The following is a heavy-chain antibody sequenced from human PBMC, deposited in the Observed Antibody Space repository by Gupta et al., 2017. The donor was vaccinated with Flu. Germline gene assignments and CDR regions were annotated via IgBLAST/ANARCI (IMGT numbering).Heavy chain of an antibody. CDR3: AKDFSGDKDS. J-gene: IGHJ4*02. CDR1: AVTSSDWW. CDR2: ISVEGSII. D-gene: IGHD1-26*01. V-gene: IGHV3-74*01. Sequence: AVTSSDWWVWGGQQAREKGLVWVTRISVEGSIINYAEDVKGGCITSRDNGKNTLYRQRNTRRTEDTAEYYCAKDFSGDKDSWGQGTLVTVSS.